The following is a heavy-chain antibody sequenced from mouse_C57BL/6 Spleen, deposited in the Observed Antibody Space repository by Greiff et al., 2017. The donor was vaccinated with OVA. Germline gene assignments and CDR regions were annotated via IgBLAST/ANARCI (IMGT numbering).Heavy chain of an antibody. CDR2: IYPGDGDT. V-gene: IGHV1-82*01. CDR3: ARSRDYTGRGAMDY. Sequence: VKLMESGPELVKPGASVKISCKASGYAFSSSWMNWVKQRPGKGLEWIGRIYPGDGDTNYNGKFKGKATLTADKSSSTAYMQLSSLTSYDSAVYFCARSRDYTGRGAMDYWGQGTSVTVSS. CDR1: GYAFSSSW. J-gene: IGHJ4*01. D-gene: IGHD1-1*01.